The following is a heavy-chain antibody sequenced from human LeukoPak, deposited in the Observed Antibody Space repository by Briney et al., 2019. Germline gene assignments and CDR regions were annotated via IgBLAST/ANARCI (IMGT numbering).Heavy chain of an antibody. CDR3: ASALYYYDSSGYQDRPNDY. V-gene: IGHV1-69*05. CDR2: IIPIFGTA. Sequence: SVTVSCKASGGTFSSYAIGWVRQAPGQGLEWMGGIIPIFGTANHAQKFQGRVTITTDESTSTAYMELSSLRSEDTAVYYCASALYYYDSSGYQDRPNDYWGQGTLVTVSS. J-gene: IGHJ4*02. D-gene: IGHD3-22*01. CDR1: GGTFSSYA.